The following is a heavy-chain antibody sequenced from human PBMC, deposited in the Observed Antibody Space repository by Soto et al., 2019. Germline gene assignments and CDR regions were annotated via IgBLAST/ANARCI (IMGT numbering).Heavy chain of an antibody. J-gene: IGHJ6*02. CDR2: IIPIPGTA. V-gene: IGHV1-69*01. CDR1: GGTFSSYA. CDR3: ARSQGSSTSLEIYYYYYYGMDV. Sequence: QVQLVQSGAEVQKPGSSVKVSCKASGGTFSSYAISWMRQAPGQGLEWMGGIIPIPGTANYAQKFQGRVTITADESTSTAYMELSSLRSEDTAVYYCARSQGSSTSLEIYYYYYYGMDVWGQGTTVTVSS. D-gene: IGHD2-2*01.